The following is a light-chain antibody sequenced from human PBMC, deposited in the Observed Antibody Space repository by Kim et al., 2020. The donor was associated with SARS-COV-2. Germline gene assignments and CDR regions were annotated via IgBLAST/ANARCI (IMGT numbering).Light chain of an antibody. V-gene: IGKV1-5*03. CDR3: QQYNAYPWT. J-gene: IGKJ1*01. Sequence: DRVTISCRASQIVYTRLAWYQQKPGKTPNLLIYNASYLQNGAPSRFSGSGSGTEFTLTINSLQPDDFATYYCQQYNAYPWTFGQGTKVDIK. CDR1: QIVYTR. CDR2: NAS.